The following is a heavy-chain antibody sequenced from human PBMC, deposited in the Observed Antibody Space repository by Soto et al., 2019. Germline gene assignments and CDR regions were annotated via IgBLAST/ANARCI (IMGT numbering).Heavy chain of an antibody. J-gene: IGHJ6*02. V-gene: IGHV6-1*01. CDR1: GDSVSSNSAA. Sequence: SHTLSLTCGISGDSVSSNSAAWKSISQSPSRGLEWLRRTYYKPGWNNDYALSVKSRMTINPDTSKNQSSLHLDSVTPADTAGSYGAGVTCFRGLDVWGQGTPVTVSS. CDR3: AGVTCFRGLDV. CDR2: TYYKPGWNN. D-gene: IGHD3-10*01.